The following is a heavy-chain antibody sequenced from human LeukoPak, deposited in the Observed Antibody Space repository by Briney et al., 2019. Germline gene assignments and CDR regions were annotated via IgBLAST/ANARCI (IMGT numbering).Heavy chain of an antibody. CDR1: GYTFTGYY. J-gene: IGHJ4*02. CDR3: ARLGGSYAYYFDY. CDR2: INPNSGGT. D-gene: IGHD1-26*01. Sequence: ASVKVSCKASGYTFTGYYMHWVRQAPRQGLEWMGWINPNSGGTNYAQKFQGRVTMTRDTSISTAYMELSRLRSDDTAVYYCARLGGSYAYYFDYWGQGTLVTVSS. V-gene: IGHV1-2*02.